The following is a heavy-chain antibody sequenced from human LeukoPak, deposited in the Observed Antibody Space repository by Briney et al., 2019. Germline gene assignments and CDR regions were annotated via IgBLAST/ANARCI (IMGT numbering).Heavy chain of an antibody. V-gene: IGHV4-4*02. Sequence: SETLSLTCGVSGGSVSSTDWWTWIRQPPGKGLEWIGEVHLDGRTNFNPSLKSRLTMSVDLSENHVSLKLTSVTAADTAVYYCAREGGFYRPLDYSGQGTLVTVSS. CDR3: AREGGFYRPLDY. CDR2: VHLDGRT. CDR1: GGSVSSTDW. D-gene: IGHD6-25*01. J-gene: IGHJ4*02.